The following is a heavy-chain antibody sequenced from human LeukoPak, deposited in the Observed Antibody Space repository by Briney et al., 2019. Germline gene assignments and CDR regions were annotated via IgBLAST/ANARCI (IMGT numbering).Heavy chain of an antibody. V-gene: IGHV3-15*01. CDR2: IKSKTDGGTT. J-gene: IGHJ4*02. CDR1: GFTFSNAW. Sequence: GGSLRLSCAASGFTFSNAWMTWVRQAPGKGLEWVGHIKSKTDGGTTDYAAPVKGRFTISRDDSKNTLYLQINSLKTEDTAIYYCTTDPRRGLRGYWGQGTLVTVSS. D-gene: IGHD3-10*01. CDR3: TTDPRRGLRGY.